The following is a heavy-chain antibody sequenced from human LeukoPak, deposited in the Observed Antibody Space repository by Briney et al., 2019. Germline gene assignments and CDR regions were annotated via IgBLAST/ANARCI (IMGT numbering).Heavy chain of an antibody. CDR3: AKKVVVTAGHWGFDY. J-gene: IGHJ4*02. Sequence: QTGGSLRLSCAASGFTVSSNYMSWVRQAPGKGLDWVSIISDTGAHMFYADSVRGRFTISRDNSKNMVYLQMNSLRAEDTAVYYCAKKVVVTAGHWGFDYWGQGTLVTVSS. CDR1: GFTVSSNY. D-gene: IGHD2-21*02. V-gene: IGHV3-23*01. CDR2: ISDTGAHM.